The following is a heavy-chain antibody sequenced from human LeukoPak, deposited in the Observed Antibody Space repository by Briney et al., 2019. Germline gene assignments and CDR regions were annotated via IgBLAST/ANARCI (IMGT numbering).Heavy chain of an antibody. CDR1: GYSFTSYW. J-gene: IGHJ6*02. CDR2: IDPSDSYT. CDR3: ARHWAPGRYYYGMDV. Sequence: GESLKISCKGSGYSFTSYWISWVRQMPGKGLEWMGRIDPSDSYTNYSPSFQGHVTISADKSISTAYLQWSSLKASDTAMYYCARHWAPGRYYYGMDVWGQGTLVTVSS. V-gene: IGHV5-10-1*01. D-gene: IGHD3-16*01.